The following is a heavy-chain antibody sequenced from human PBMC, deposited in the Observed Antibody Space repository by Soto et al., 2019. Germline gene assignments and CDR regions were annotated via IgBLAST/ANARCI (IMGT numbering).Heavy chain of an antibody. CDR2: ISYHGSNK. CDR3: ARENVMYAFDI. V-gene: IGHV3-30-3*01. J-gene: IGHJ3*02. D-gene: IGHD2-21*01. Sequence: PGGSLRLSCAASGFTLRSYAMHWVRQGPGKGLEWVAGISYHGSNKYYADSVKGRFTISRDNSKNTLYLQMNSLRAEDTAVYYCARENVMYAFDIWGQGTMVTVSS. CDR1: GFTLRSYA.